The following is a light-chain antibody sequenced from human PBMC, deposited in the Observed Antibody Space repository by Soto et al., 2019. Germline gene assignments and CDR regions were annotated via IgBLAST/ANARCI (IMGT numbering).Light chain of an antibody. Sequence: SYELTQPPSVSVAPGQTARITCGGNNIGSTSVHWYQQKPGQAPVLVVYDDSDRPAGIPGRFSGANSGNTATLTISRVEAGDEADYYCQVWDSSSDHYVFGTGTKLTVL. V-gene: IGLV3-21*02. CDR1: NIGSTS. CDR2: DDS. J-gene: IGLJ1*01. CDR3: QVWDSSSDHYV.